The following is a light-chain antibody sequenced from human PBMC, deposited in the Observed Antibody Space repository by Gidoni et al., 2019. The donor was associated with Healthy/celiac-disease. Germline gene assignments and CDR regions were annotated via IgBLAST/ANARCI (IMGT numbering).Light chain of an antibody. CDR1: SSDVGSYNL. CDR2: EVS. Sequence: QSALTQPASVSGSPGQSITISCTGTSSDVGSYNLVSWYQQHPGKPPKLMIYEVSKRPSGVSNRFSGSKSGNTASLTISGLQAEDEADYYCCSYAGSRVFGGGTKLTVL. V-gene: IGLV2-23*02. J-gene: IGLJ2*01. CDR3: CSYAGSRV.